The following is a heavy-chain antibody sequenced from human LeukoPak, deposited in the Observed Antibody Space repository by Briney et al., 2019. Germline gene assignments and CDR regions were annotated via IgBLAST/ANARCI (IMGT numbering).Heavy chain of an antibody. V-gene: IGHV1-8*03. CDR1: GYTFTSYD. CDR3: ARSGYSYGFHYYYYMDV. CDR2: MNPNSGNT. J-gene: IGHJ6*03. Sequence: ASVKVSCKASGYTFTSYDINWVRQATGQGLEWMGWMNPNSGNTGYAQKFQGRVTITRNTSISTAYMELSSLRSEDTAVYYCARSGYSYGFHYYYYMDVWGKGTTVTVSS. D-gene: IGHD5-18*01.